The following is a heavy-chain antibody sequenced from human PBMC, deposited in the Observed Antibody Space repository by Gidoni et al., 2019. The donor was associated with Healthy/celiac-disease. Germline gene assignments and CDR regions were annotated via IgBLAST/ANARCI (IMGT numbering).Heavy chain of an antibody. J-gene: IGHJ3*02. CDR2: IIPIFGTA. CDR3: ARDMQGPRSYYPDGDAFDI. V-gene: IGHV1-69*01. CDR1: GGTFSSYA. Sequence: QVQLVQSGAEVKKPGSSVKVSCKASGGTFSSYAISWVRQAPGQGLEWMGGIIPIFGTANYAQKFQGRVTITADESTSTAYMELSSLRSEDTAVYYCARDMQGPRSYYPDGDAFDIWGQGTMVTVSS. D-gene: IGHD1-26*01.